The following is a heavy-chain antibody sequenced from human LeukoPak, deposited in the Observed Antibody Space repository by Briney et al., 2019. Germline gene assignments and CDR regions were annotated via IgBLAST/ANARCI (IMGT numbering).Heavy chain of an antibody. Sequence: GGSLRLSCAASGFTVSSNYMSWVRQAPGKGLEWVSVIYSGGSTYYADSVKGRFTISRDNSKNTLYLQMNSLRAEDTAVYYCARVLSGIAEAGNFPRTIDYWGQGTLVTVSS. D-gene: IGHD6-19*01. CDR3: ARVLSGIAEAGNFPRTIDY. CDR1: GFTVSSNY. CDR2: IYSGGST. V-gene: IGHV3-53*01. J-gene: IGHJ4*02.